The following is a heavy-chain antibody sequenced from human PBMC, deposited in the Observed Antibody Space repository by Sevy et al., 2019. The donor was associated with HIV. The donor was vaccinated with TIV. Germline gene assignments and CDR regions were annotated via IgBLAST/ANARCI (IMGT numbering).Heavy chain of an antibody. D-gene: IGHD2-2*01. Sequence: GGSLRLSCAASGFTFSSYEMNWVRQAPGKGLEWVSYISSSGSTIYYADSVKGRFTISRDNAKNSLYLQMNSLRAEDTAVYYCARSYCSSTSCNDALDIWGQGTMVTVSS. CDR1: GFTFSSYE. CDR2: ISSSGSTI. V-gene: IGHV3-48*03. J-gene: IGHJ3*02. CDR3: ARSYCSSTSCNDALDI.